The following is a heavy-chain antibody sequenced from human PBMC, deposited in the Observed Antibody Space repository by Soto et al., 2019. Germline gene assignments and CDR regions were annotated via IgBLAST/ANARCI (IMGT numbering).Heavy chain of an antibody. CDR3: ARDGTYYYDSSGYYSWA. CDR2: ISPNGGST. J-gene: IGHJ5*02. D-gene: IGHD3-22*01. V-gene: IGHV1-46*01. CDR1: GDSFTTPY. Sequence: GTSVKLSCEACGDSFTTPYITCVRQAPGQGLEWMGLISPNGGSTSYAQNFQGRVTMTRDTSTSTVYMELSSLRSEDTAVYYCARDGTYYYDSSGYYSWAWGQGTLVTVSS.